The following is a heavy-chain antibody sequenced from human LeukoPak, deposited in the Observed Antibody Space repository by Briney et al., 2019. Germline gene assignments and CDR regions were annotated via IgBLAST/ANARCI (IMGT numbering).Heavy chain of an antibody. J-gene: IGHJ1*01. CDR3: ASAAAGYAEYFQH. V-gene: IGHV3-30*14. CDR1: GFTFSSYA. Sequence: GGSLRLSCAASGFTFSSYAMHWVRQAPGKGLEWVAVISYDGSNKYYADSVKGRFTISRDNSKNTLYLQMNSLRAEDTAVYYCASAAAGYAEYFQHWGQGTLVTVSS. D-gene: IGHD6-13*01. CDR2: ISYDGSNK.